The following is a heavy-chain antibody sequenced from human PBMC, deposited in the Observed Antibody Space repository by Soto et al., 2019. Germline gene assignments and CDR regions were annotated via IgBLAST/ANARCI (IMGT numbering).Heavy chain of an antibody. CDR3: ARGRWGYYDNDNAFDI. CDR2: ISYDGSNK. V-gene: IGHV3-30-3*01. CDR1: GFTFSSYA. D-gene: IGHD3-22*01. J-gene: IGHJ3*02. Sequence: QVQLVESGGGVVQPGRSLRLSCAASGFTFSSYAMHWVRQAPGKGLEWVAVISYDGSNKYYADSVKGRFTISRDNSKNTLDLQMKSHIAEDTAGYYCARGRWGYYDNDNAFDIWGQGTMVTVSS.